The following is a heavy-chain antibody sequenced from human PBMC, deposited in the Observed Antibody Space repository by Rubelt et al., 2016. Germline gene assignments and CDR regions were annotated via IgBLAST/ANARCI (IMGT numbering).Heavy chain of an antibody. CDR2: ISHSGRT. CDR3: NSVVVHRFDY. V-gene: IGHV4-34*01. CDR1: GGSFSGYY. D-gene: IGHD2-15*01. Sequence: QVQLQQWGAGLLKPSETLSLTCAVYGGSFSGYYWSWIRQPPGKGLEWIGEISHSGRTNYNPSLKSRVPIPVDTSKNQFSLKLSSVTAADTAVYYCNSVVVHRFDYWGQGTLVTVSS. J-gene: IGHJ4*02.